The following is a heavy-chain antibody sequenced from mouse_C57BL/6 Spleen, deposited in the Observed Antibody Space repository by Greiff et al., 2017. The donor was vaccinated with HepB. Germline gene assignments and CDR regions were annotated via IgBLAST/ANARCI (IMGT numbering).Heavy chain of an antibody. CDR1: GYTFTSYW. J-gene: IGHJ2*01. CDR3: ARCPPLGWLVDY. V-gene: IGHV1-64*01. D-gene: IGHD1-1*02. CDR2: IHPNSGST. Sequence: QVQLQQPGAELVKPGASVKLSCKASGYTFTSYWMHWVKQRPGQGLEWIGMIHPNSGSTNYNEKFKSKATLTVDKSSSTAYMQLSSLTSEDSAVYYCARCPPLGWLVDYWGQGTTLTVSS.